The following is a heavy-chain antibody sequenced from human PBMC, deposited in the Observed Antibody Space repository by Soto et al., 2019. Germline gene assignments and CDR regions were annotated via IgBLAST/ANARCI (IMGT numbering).Heavy chain of an antibody. CDR2: IYYSGST. CDR1: GGSISSSNYY. D-gene: IGHD1-26*01. V-gene: IGHV4-39*01. Sequence: QLQLQESGPGLVKPSEPLSLTCTVSGGSISSSNYYWGWIRQPPGKGLEWIGSIYYSGSTYYNPSLKSRVTISLDTSKNQFSLKLSSVTAADTAVYYCATQEVGGSYVYTFDPWGQGTLVTVSS. J-gene: IGHJ5*02. CDR3: ATQEVGGSYVYTFDP.